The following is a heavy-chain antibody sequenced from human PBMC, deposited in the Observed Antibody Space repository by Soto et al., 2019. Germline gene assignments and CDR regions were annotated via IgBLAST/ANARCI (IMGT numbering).Heavy chain of an antibody. V-gene: IGHV4-39*01. J-gene: IGHJ5*02. CDR2: IYYSGIT. D-gene: IGHD3-22*01. CDR1: GDSISSRNKF. Sequence: SVTLSLTCTVSGDSISSRNKFWVWIRQPPGKGLEWIANIYYSGITYCNPSLKSRVAISVDTSKNQFSLKLSSVSAADTAIYYCARSNSGYYKWFDPWGQG. CDR3: ARSNSGYYKWFDP.